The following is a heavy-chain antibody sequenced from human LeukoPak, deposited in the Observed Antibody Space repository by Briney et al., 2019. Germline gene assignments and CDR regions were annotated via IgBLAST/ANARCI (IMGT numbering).Heavy chain of an antibody. CDR2: INHSGST. J-gene: IGHJ6*02. CDR3: ASDSSGYQRGYYYYGMDV. CDR1: GGSFSGYY. D-gene: IGHD3-22*01. V-gene: IGHV4-34*01. Sequence: SETLSLTCAVYGGSFSGYYWSWIRQPPGKGLEWIGEINHSGSTNYNPSLKSRVTISVDTSKNQFSLKLSSVTAADTAVYYCASDSSGYQRGYYYYGMDVWGQGTTVTVSS.